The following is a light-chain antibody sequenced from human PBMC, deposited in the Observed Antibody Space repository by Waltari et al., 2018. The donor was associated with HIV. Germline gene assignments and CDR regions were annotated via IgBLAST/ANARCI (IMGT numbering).Light chain of an antibody. J-gene: IGKJ3*01. CDR2: GAS. V-gene: IGKV3-20*01. CDR1: QSVSSKY. CDR3: QQYGTSPTT. Sequence: EIVLTQPPGTLSLSPGEGATLSCRASQSVSSKYFAWYQQKPGQAPRLLIYGASSRATGIPDRFSASGSGTDFTLTISRLEPEDFAVYYCQQYGTSPTTFGPGTKVDIK.